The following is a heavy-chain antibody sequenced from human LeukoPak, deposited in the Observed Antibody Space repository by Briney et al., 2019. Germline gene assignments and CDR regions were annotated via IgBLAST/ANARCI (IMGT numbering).Heavy chain of an antibody. CDR2: IIPIFGTA. D-gene: IGHD2-2*01. Sequence: SVTVSCKASGGTLSSYAISWVRQAPGQGLEWMGGIIPIFGTANYAQKFQGRVTITTDESTSTAYMELSSLRSEDTAVYYCARGTGYCSSTSCYVHWGQGTLVTVSS. CDR1: GGTLSSYA. J-gene: IGHJ4*02. V-gene: IGHV1-69*05. CDR3: ARGTGYCSSTSCYVH.